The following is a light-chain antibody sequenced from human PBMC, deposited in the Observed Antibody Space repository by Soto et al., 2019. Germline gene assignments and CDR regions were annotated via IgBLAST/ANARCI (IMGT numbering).Light chain of an antibody. V-gene: IGKV3-20*01. CDR1: QSVSSNY. Sequence: EIVLTQSPGTLSLSPGERATLSCRAIQSVSSNYLAWYQQKPGQAPRLLIYDASSRATGIPDRFSGGGSGTDFTLTISRLEPEDFAVYYCQQFSSYPLTFGGGTKVDIK. CDR2: DAS. CDR3: QQFSSYPLT. J-gene: IGKJ4*01.